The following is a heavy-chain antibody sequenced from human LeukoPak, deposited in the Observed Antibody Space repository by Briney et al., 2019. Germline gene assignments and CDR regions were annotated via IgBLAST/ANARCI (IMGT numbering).Heavy chain of an antibody. CDR3: ARVSPLFYYDAFDI. D-gene: IGHD2-8*01. Sequence: ASVKVSCKASGYTFTSYDINWVRQATGQGLEWMGWMNPNSGSTGYAQKFQGRVTMTRNTSISTAYMELSSLRSEDTAVYYCARVSPLFYYDAFDIWGQGTMVTVSS. J-gene: IGHJ3*02. CDR1: GYTFTSYD. CDR2: MNPNSGST. V-gene: IGHV1-8*01.